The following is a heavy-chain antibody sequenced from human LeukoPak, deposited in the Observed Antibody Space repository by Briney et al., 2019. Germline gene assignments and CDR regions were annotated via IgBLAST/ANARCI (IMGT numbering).Heavy chain of an antibody. CDR3: AKDRGDGYNYSFDF. Sequence: PGGSLRLSCAASGFTFPSYGMHWVRQAPGKGLEWVTFIRYDGSNEYYADSVKGRFTISRDNSKNTLNLQMNSLIIEDTAVYYCAKDRGDGYNYSFDFWGQGTLVTVTS. CDR1: GFTFPSYG. V-gene: IGHV3-30*02. J-gene: IGHJ4*02. D-gene: IGHD5-24*01. CDR2: IRYDGSNE.